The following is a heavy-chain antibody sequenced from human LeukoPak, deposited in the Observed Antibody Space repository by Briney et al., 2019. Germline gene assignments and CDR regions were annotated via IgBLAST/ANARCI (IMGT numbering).Heavy chain of an antibody. CDR1: GYTFTGYY. V-gene: IGHV1-2*02. Sequence: GASVKVSCKASGYTFTGYYMHWVRQAPGQGLEWMGWINPNSGGTIYAQKFQGRVTMTRDTSISTAYMELSRLRSDDMAVYYCARAGRVGATTSSYHYYYYMDVWGKGTTVTVSS. D-gene: IGHD1-26*01. J-gene: IGHJ6*03. CDR3: ARAGRVGATTSSYHYYYYMDV. CDR2: INPNSGGT.